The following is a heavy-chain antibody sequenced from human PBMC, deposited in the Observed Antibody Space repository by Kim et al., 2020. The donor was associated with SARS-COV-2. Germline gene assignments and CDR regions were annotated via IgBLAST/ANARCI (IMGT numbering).Heavy chain of an antibody. V-gene: IGHV1-24*01. CDR1: GYTLTELS. CDR3: ATIHYDTRGSDY. J-gene: IGHJ4*02. Sequence: ASVKVSCKVSGYTLTELSMHWVRQAPGKGLEWMGGFDPEDGETIYAQKFQGRVTMTEDTSTDTAYMELSSLRSEDTAVYYCATIHYDTRGSDYWGQGTLVTVSS. CDR2: FDPEDGET. D-gene: IGHD3-22*01.